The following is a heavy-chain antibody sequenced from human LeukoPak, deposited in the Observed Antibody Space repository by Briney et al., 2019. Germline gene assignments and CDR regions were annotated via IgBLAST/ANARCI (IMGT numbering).Heavy chain of an antibody. Sequence: GGSLRLSCAASGFTFSSYWMSWVRQAPGKGLEWVANIKQDGSEKYYVDSVKGRFTISRDNDKNSLYLQMNSLRAEDTAVYYCAREVTSSWPPHSYGMDVWGQGTTVTVSS. CDR1: GFTFSSYW. CDR2: IKQDGSEK. V-gene: IGHV3-7*01. J-gene: IGHJ6*02. D-gene: IGHD6-13*01. CDR3: AREVTSSWPPHSYGMDV.